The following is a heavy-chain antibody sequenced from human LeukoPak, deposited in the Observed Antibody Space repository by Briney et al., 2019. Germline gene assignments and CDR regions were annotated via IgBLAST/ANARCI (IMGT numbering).Heavy chain of an antibody. CDR2: IYYSGST. J-gene: IGHJ5*02. CDR1: GGSISSSSYY. V-gene: IGHV4-39*01. Sequence: SETLSLTCTVSGGSISSSSYYWGWIRQPPGKGLEWIVSIYYSGSTYYNPSLKSRVTISVDTSKNQFSLKLSSVTAADTAVYYCARHRYYYDSSGNWFDPWGQGTLVTVSS. CDR3: ARHRYYYDSSGNWFDP. D-gene: IGHD3-22*01.